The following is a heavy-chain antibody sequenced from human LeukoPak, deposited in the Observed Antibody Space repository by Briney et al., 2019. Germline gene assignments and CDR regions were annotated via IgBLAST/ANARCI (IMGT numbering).Heavy chain of an antibody. V-gene: IGHV3-23*01. Sequence: PGGSLRLSCAASGFTFSSYGMSWVRQAPGKGLEWVSGISGSGGSTSYADSVKGRFTISRDNSKNTLYLQMNSLRAEDTAVYYCAKAVSCSSTSCYRSYGMDVWGQGTTVTVSS. J-gene: IGHJ6*02. CDR2: ISGSGGST. CDR1: GFTFSSYG. CDR3: AKAVSCSSTSCYRSYGMDV. D-gene: IGHD2-2*02.